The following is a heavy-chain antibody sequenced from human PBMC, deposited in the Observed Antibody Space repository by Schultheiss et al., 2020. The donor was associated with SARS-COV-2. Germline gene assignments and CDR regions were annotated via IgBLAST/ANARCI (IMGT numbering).Heavy chain of an antibody. CDR3: ARGPRIAVAAPGY. Sequence: TLSLTCTVSGGSISSYYWSWIRQPAGKGLEWIGRIYTSGSTNYNPSLKSRVTISVDTSNNHFSLKLSSVTAADTAVYYCARGPRIAVAAPGYWGQGTLVTVSS. J-gene: IGHJ4*02. D-gene: IGHD6-19*01. CDR2: IYTSGST. V-gene: IGHV4-4*07. CDR1: GGSISSYY.